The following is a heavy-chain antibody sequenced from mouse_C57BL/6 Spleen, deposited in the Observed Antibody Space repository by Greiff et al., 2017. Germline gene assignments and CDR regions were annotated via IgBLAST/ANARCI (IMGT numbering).Heavy chain of an antibody. CDR2: ISSGGDYI. CDR3: TRDRYYGSSYYYAMDY. J-gene: IGHJ4*01. CDR1: GFTFSSYA. V-gene: IGHV5-9-1*02. Sequence: EVKLVESGEGLVKPGGSLKLSCAASGFTFSSYAMSWVRQTPEKRLEWVAYISSGGDYIYYADTVKGRFTISRDNARNTLYLQMSSLKSEDIAMYYCTRDRYYGSSYYYAMDYWGQGTSVTVSS. D-gene: IGHD1-1*01.